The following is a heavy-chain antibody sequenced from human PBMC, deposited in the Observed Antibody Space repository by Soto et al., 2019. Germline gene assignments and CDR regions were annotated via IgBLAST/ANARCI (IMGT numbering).Heavy chain of an antibody. V-gene: IGHV4-31*03. CDR3: VSGKGKADSSSWYY. Sequence: PSETLSLTCSVSDGSMNSGGYYWSWIRQLPGKGLEWIGFIHYSGSTHYSPSLKSRVSISIETSKNHFSLKLSSVTAADTAVYYCVSGKGKADSSSWYYWGQGTPVTVSS. J-gene: IGHJ4*02. D-gene: IGHD6-13*01. CDR1: DGSMNSGGYY. CDR2: IHYSGST.